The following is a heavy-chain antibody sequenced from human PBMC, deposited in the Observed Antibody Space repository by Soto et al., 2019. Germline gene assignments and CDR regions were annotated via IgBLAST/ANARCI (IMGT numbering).Heavy chain of an antibody. CDR2: ISSSSSTI. CDR1: GFTFSSYS. CDR3: AREADYVNWFDP. Sequence: PGGALRLSCAASGFTFSSYSMNWVRQAPGKGLEWVSYISSSSSTIYYADSVKGRFTISRDNAKNSLYLQMNSLRAEDTAVYYCAREADYVNWFDPWGQGTLVTVS. V-gene: IGHV3-48*01. J-gene: IGHJ5*02. D-gene: IGHD4-17*01.